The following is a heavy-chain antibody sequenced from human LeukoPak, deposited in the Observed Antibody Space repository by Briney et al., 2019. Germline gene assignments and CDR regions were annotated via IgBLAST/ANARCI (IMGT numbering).Heavy chain of an antibody. CDR2: ISSSSSYI. CDR3: AASRSYVAPIDY. J-gene: IGHJ4*02. D-gene: IGHD1-26*01. V-gene: IGHV3-21*01. Sequence: PGGSLRLSCAASGFTFSSYSMNWVRQAPGKGLEWVSSISSSSSYIYYADSVKGRFTISRDNAKNPLYLQMNSLRAEDTAVYYCAASRSYVAPIDYWGQGTLVTVSS. CDR1: GFTFSSYS.